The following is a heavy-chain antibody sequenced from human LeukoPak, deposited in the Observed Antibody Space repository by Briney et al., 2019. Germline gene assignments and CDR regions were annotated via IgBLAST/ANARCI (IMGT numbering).Heavy chain of an antibody. V-gene: IGHV3-23*01. CDR2: ISGSGGNT. J-gene: IGHJ4*02. D-gene: IGHD1-26*01. Sequence: PGGSLRLSCAASGFTFSSYAMSWVRQAPGKGLEWVSAISGSGGNTNYADSVKGRFTISRDNAKNSLYLQMNSLRAEDTAVYYCAREGRGSYYFDYWGQGTLVTVSS. CDR3: AREGRGSYYFDY. CDR1: GFTFSSYA.